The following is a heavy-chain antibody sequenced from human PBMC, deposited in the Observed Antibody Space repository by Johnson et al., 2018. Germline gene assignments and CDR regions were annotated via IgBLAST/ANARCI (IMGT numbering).Heavy chain of an antibody. CDR1: GFTFSSYP. J-gene: IGHJ3*02. D-gene: IGHD3-22*01. CDR3: AKEWDSSGFCTFDI. CDR2: ISYDGSNK. Sequence: QVQLVESGGGVVQPGRSLSLSCAGSGFTFSSYPMHWARQAPGKGLEWVAVISYDGSNKYYADFVKGRFTISRDNSKNTLYLQMNSLRAEDTAVYYCAKEWDSSGFCTFDIWGQGTMVTVSS. V-gene: IGHV3-30*04.